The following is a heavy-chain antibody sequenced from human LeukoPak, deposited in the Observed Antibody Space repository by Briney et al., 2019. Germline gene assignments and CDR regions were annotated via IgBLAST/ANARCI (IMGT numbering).Heavy chain of an antibody. CDR2: IYPGDSDT. Sequence: AGGSLTLSCKGSGYSFTIYRIAWLRQMPGKGLEWMGIIYPGDSDTRYSPCFQRQDTLSSDHSIITAYLHESSLKAADTAMYYCAKASSPRIAARYFDHWGQGTLVSVSS. J-gene: IGHJ4*02. CDR1: GYSFTIYR. CDR3: AKASSPRIAARYFDH. V-gene: IGHV5-51*01. D-gene: IGHD6-6*01.